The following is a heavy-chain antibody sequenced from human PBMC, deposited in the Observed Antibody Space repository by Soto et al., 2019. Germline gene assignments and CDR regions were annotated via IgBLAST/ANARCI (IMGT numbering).Heavy chain of an antibody. D-gene: IGHD2-2*01. Sequence: QVQLQQWGAGLLKPSETLSLTCAVYGGSFSGYYWSWIRQPPGKGLEWIGEINHSGSTNYNPSLKSRVTISVDTSKNQFSLKLSSVTAADTAVYYCARVRIVVVPAAFDYWGQGTLVTVSS. J-gene: IGHJ4*02. V-gene: IGHV4-34*01. CDR1: GGSFSGYY. CDR3: ARVRIVVVPAAFDY. CDR2: INHSGST.